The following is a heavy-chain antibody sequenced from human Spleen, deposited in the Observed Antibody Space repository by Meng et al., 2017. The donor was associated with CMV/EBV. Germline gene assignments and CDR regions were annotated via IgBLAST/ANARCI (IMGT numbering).Heavy chain of an antibody. CDR2: IRYDGSNK. D-gene: IGHD1-14*01. J-gene: IGHJ4*02. CDR1: GFTFSSYG. CDR3: VKGAGWTFDY. Sequence: GESLKISCAASGFTFSSYGMHWVRQAPGKGLEWVAFIRYDGSNKYYADSVKGRFTISRDNSKNTLYLQMNSLRAEDTAVYYCVKGAGWTFDYWGQGTLVTVSS. V-gene: IGHV3-30*02.